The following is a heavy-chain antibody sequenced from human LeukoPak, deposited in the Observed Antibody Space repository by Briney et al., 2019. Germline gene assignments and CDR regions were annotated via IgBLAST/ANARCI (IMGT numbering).Heavy chain of an antibody. D-gene: IGHD1-14*01. CDR1: GFTFTRHA. V-gene: IGHV3-23*01. CDR2: IGARGRNT. Sequence: PGGSLRLSCAASGFTFTRHAMSWVRQAPGKGLEWVSGIGARGRNTYYADSVQGRFTISRDNSQDNLFLQMNSLRDADTAIYYRTKEPELLPSGDWFDPWAQGTLVTFSS. CDR3: TKEPELLPSGDWFDP. J-gene: IGHJ5*02.